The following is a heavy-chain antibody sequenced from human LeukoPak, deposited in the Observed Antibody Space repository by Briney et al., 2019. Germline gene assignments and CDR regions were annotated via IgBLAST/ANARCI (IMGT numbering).Heavy chain of an antibody. CDR2: FDPEDGET. V-gene: IGHV1-24*01. J-gene: IGHJ3*02. D-gene: IGHD2-2*01. CDR3: ATDFRPSHVGAFDI. Sequence: GASVKVSCKASGYTFTSYGISWVRQAPGQGLEWMGGFDPEDGETIYAQKFQGRVTMTEDTSTDTAYMELSSLRSEDTAVYYCATDFRPSHVGAFDIWGQGTMVTVSS. CDR1: GYTFTSYG.